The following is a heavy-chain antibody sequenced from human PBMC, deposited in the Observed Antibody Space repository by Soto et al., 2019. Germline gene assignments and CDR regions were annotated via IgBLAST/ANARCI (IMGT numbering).Heavy chain of an antibody. J-gene: IGHJ3*01. CDR2: LYDVDGS. CDR3: ATWHEREHAYDV. Sequence: DVQLVESGGGLIQPGESLRLSCAAFGLTISGKKYVAWVRQAPGKGLEWVSALYDVDGSFYADSVKGRFTTSSDSSKTTVYLLMNALRPDDTAGYYCATWHEREHAYDVWGQGTTVTVSS. CDR1: GLTISGKKY. V-gene: IGHV3-53*01. D-gene: IGHD1-1*01.